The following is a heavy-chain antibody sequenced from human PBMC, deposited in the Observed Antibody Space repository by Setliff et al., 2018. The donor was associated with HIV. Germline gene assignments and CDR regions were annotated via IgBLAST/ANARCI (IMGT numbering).Heavy chain of an antibody. V-gene: IGHV1-2*02. CDR3: ARDTVKATFSDY. CDR2: INPNSGGT. J-gene: IGHJ4*02. CDR1: GYSFTAYH. Sequence: ASVKVSCKASGYSFTAYHMHWVRQAPGQGLEWVGWINPNSGGTNYAQKFQGRVTMTRDTSIITAYMELSSLTSADTAVYYCARDTVKATFSDYWGQGTLVTV. D-gene: IGHD4-17*01.